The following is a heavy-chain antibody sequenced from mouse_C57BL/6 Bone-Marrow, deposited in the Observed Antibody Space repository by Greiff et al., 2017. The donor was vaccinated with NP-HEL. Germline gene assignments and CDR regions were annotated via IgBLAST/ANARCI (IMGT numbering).Heavy chain of an antibody. Sequence: DVQLPESGAELVRPGASVKLSCTASGFNIKDDYMHWVKQRPEQGLEWIGWIDPENGDTEYASKFQGKATITTDTSSNTAYLQLSSLTSEETAVYYCTTGFITTVVGRIYWGQGTTLTVSS. V-gene: IGHV14-4*01. CDR2: IDPENGDT. D-gene: IGHD1-1*01. J-gene: IGHJ2*01. CDR1: GFNIKDDY. CDR3: TTGFITTVVGRIY.